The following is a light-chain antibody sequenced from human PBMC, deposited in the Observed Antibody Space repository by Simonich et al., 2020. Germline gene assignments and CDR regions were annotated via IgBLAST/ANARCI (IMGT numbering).Light chain of an antibody. CDR3: SSYTSSSTSPV. Sequence: QSALTQPRSVSGSPGQSVTISCTGTSSDVGGYNYVSWYQQHPGKAPKLMIYDVSKRPSGVSNRFSGSKSGNTASLTISGLQAEDEADYYCSSYTSSSTSPVFGGGTKLTVL. V-gene: IGLV2-14*01. J-gene: IGLJ3*02. CDR1: SSDVGGYNY. CDR2: DVS.